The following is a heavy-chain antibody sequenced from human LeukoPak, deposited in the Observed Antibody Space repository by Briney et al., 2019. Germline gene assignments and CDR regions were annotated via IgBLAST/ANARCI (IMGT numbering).Heavy chain of an antibody. D-gene: IGHD2-15*01. V-gene: IGHV4-31*03. CDR1: GGSISSGGYY. CDR2: IYYSGST. Sequence: SETLSLNCTVSGGSISSGGYYWSWIRQHPGKGLEWIGYIYYSGSTYYNPSLKSRVTISVDTSKNQFSLKLSSVTAADTAVYYCARDGYCSGGSCYYYYGMDVWGQGTTVTVSS. J-gene: IGHJ6*02. CDR3: ARDGYCSGGSCYYYYGMDV.